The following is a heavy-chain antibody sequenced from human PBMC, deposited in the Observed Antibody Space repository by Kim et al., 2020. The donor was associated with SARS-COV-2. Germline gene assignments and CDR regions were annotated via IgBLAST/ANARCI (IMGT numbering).Heavy chain of an antibody. CDR2: INYSGIT. CDR3: ARLYDSSGYSYPAFDI. D-gene: IGHD3-22*01. V-gene: IGHV4-39*01. CDR1: GGSISSSSYY. J-gene: IGHJ3*02. Sequence: SETLSLTCTVSGGSISSSSYYWGWIRQPPGKGLEWIGSINYSGITYYNPSLKSRVTISVDTSKNQFSLKLSSVTAADTAVYYCARLYDSSGYSYPAFDI.